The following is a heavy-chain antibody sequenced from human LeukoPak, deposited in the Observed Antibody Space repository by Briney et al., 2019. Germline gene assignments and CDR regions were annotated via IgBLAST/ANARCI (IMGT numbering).Heavy chain of an antibody. V-gene: IGHV3-30*02. CDR3: AKDLYGDYEGALDY. CDR2: IRYDGSSK. CDR1: GFTFSSYA. J-gene: IGHJ4*02. D-gene: IGHD4-17*01. Sequence: PGGSLRLSCAASGFTFSSYAMHWVRQAPGKGLEWVAFIRYDGSSKYYADSVKGRFTISRDNSKNTLYLQMNSLRAEDTAVYYCAKDLYGDYEGALDYWGQGTLVTVSS.